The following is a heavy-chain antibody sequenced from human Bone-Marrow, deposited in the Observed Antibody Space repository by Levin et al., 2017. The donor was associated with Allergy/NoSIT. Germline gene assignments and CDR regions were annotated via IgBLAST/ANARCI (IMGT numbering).Heavy chain of an antibody. Sequence: GGSLRLSCAASGFTLSGYWMHWVRQAPGKGLVWVSRINGDGRTTNYADSVKGRFTISRDNAKNTLYLQVNSLRVDDTAVYYCARGGSGWLGFDYWGQGALVTVSS. CDR3: ARGGSGWLGFDY. CDR2: INGDGRTT. CDR1: GFTLSGYW. D-gene: IGHD6-19*01. J-gene: IGHJ4*02. V-gene: IGHV3-74*01.